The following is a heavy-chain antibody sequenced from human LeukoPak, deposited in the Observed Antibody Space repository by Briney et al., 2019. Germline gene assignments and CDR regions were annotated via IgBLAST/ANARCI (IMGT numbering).Heavy chain of an antibody. CDR2: MNPNSGNT. V-gene: IGHV1-8*01. D-gene: IGHD6-13*01. CDR1: GYTFTSYD. Sequence: GASVKVSCKASGYTFTSYDINWVRQATGQELGWMGWMNPNSGNTGYAQKFQGRVTMTRNTSITTVYMELSSLRSEDTDVYYCARGYWSSSWSSYYYMDVWGKGTTVTISS. CDR3: ARGYWSSSWSSYYYMDV. J-gene: IGHJ6*03.